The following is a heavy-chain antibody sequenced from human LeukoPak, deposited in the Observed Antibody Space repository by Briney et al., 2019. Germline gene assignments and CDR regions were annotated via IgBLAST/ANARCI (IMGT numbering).Heavy chain of an antibody. Sequence: SETLSLTCTVSGGSISSYYWSWIRQPPGKGLGWIGYIYYSGSTNYNPSLKSRVTISVDTSKNQFSLKLSSVTAADTAVYYCARHSPRYSSSWYAFDYWGQGTLVTVSS. CDR1: GGSISSYY. D-gene: IGHD6-13*01. CDR2: IYYSGST. CDR3: ARHSPRYSSSWYAFDY. V-gene: IGHV4-59*08. J-gene: IGHJ4*02.